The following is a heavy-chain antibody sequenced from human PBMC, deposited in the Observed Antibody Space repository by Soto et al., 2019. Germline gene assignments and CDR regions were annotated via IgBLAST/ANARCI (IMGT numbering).Heavy chain of an antibody. J-gene: IGHJ4*02. Sequence: SETLCLTCTVSGGSISSGGYYWSWIRQHPGKGLEWIGYIYYSGSTYYNPSLKSRVTISVDTSKNQFSLKLSSVTAADTAVYYCARSYGDYQTPFGYWGQGTLVTVSS. CDR2: IYYSGST. CDR1: GGSISSGGYY. CDR3: ARSYGDYQTPFGY. D-gene: IGHD4-17*01. V-gene: IGHV4-31*03.